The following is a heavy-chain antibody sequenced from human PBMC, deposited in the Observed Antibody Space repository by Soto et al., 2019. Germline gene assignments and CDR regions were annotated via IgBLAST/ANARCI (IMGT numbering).Heavy chain of an antibody. D-gene: IGHD3-10*01. CDR3: ARVDPRGVAVVRDY. J-gene: IGHJ4*02. CDR2: ISGFNGQT. Sequence: ASLKVSCKASGNTFASHGFSWVRQAPGQGLEWMGWISGFNGQTNYALKFQGRVTLTTDTSTSTAYTELRSLRSDDTAVYFCARVDPRGVAVVRDYWGQGTLVTVSS. V-gene: IGHV1-18*01. CDR1: GNTFASHG.